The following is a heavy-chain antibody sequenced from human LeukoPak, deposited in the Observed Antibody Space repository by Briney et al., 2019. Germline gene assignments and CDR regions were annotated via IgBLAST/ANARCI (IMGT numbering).Heavy chain of an antibody. CDR1: GASITSSNYY. CDR2: IYSSGNT. CDR3: ARDRHKLVDIVAGILDY. V-gene: IGHV4-39*07. D-gene: IGHD5-12*01. J-gene: IGHJ4*02. Sequence: SETLSLTCAVSGASITSSNYYWGWVRQSPGKGLEWIGNIYSSGNTYYNASLKSRVTMYIDTSKNQFSLKLSSVTAADTAVYYCARDRHKLVDIVAGILDYWGQGTLVTVSS.